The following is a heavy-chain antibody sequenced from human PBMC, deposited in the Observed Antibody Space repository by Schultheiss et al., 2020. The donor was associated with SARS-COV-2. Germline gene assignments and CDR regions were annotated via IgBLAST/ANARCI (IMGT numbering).Heavy chain of an antibody. D-gene: IGHD3-3*01. CDR2: INSDGSST. Sequence: ETLSLTCAASGFTFSSYWMHWVRQAPGKGLVWVSRINSDGSSTGYADSVKGRFTISRDNSKNTLYLQMNSLRAEDTAVYYCARDLGITIFGVVIGGMDVWGQGTTVTVSS. CDR1: GFTFSSYW. J-gene: IGHJ6*02. V-gene: IGHV3-74*01. CDR3: ARDLGITIFGVVIGGMDV.